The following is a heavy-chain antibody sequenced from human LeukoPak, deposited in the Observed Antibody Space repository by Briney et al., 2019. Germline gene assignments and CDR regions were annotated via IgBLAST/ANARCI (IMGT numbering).Heavy chain of an antibody. J-gene: IGHJ3*02. CDR2: ISAYNGNT. V-gene: IGHV1-18*01. CDR1: GYTFTSYG. D-gene: IGHD3-10*01. Sequence: ASVKVSCKASGYTFTSYGISWVRQAPGQGLEWMGWISAYNGNTNYAQKLQGRVTMTTDTSTSTAYMELRSLRSDDTAVYYCVRDVVTMVRGVIITSPPTTDAFDIWGQGTMVTVSS. CDR3: VRDVVTMVRGVIITSPPTTDAFDI.